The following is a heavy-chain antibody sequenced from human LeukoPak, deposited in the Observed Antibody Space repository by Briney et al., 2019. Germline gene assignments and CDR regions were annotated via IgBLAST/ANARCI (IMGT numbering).Heavy chain of an antibody. J-gene: IGHJ4*02. CDR3: ASIYSGSYFFDY. D-gene: IGHD1-26*01. CDR1: GGSISSYY. V-gene: IGHV4-59*01. Sequence: PSETLSLTCTVSGGSISSYYWSWIRQPPGKGLEWIGYTYYSGSTNYNPSLKSRVTISVDTSKNQFSLKLSSVTAADTAVYYCASIYSGSYFFDYWGQGTLVTVSS. CDR2: TYYSGST.